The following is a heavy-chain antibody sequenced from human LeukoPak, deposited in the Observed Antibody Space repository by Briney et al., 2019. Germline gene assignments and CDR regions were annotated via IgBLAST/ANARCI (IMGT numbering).Heavy chain of an antibody. D-gene: IGHD2-8*01. CDR1: GGSFSGYY. Sequence: SETLSLTCAVYGGSFSGYYWSWIRQPPGKGLEWIGYIYYSGSTYYNPSLKSRVTISVDTSKNQFSLKLSSVTAADTAVYYCARDLGYCTNGVCYRGGSWFDPWGQGTLVTVSS. CDR2: IYYSGST. V-gene: IGHV4-34*09. J-gene: IGHJ5*02. CDR3: ARDLGYCTNGVCYRGGSWFDP.